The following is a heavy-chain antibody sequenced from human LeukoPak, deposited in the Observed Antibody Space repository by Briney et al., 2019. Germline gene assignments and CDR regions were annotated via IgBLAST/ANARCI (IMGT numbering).Heavy chain of an antibody. CDR1: GYTFTSYD. CDR2: MNPNSGDT. J-gene: IGHJ5*01. Sequence: EASVKASCKASGYTFTSYDINWVRQATGQGPEWMGWMNPNSGDTGCVQKFQGRGTMTRDTFTNTAYMELRSLTSEDTAIYYFARSGFGSGVSFDSWGQGTLVTVSS. V-gene: IGHV1-8*01. D-gene: IGHD3-10*01. CDR3: ARSGFGSGVSFDS.